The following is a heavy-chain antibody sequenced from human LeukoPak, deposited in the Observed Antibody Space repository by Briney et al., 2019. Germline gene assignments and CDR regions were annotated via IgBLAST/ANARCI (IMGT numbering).Heavy chain of an antibody. D-gene: IGHD6-19*01. CDR2: IHASGST. J-gene: IGHJ4*02. Sequence: PSGTLSLTCIVSSGSITSYPWSWIRQPAGKGLEWIGQIHASGSTNYNPSLKSRVAMSVDTSKNHFSLDLNSVTAADTAVYYCAGRAQSTGWSFDYWGQGALVTVSS. CDR1: SGSITSYP. V-gene: IGHV4-4*07. CDR3: AGRAQSTGWSFDY.